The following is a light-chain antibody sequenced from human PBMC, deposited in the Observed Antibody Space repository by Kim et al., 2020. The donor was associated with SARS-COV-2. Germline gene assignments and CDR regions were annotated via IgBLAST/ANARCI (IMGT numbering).Light chain of an antibody. CDR3: QQSYSMPVT. Sequence: ASVGDRVTITCRASQSIISYLSWYQQKPGKAPKLLIYTAASLHSGVPSRFSGSGYGTDFTLTISSLQPEDFASYYCQQSYSMPVTFGQGTRLEIK. V-gene: IGKV1-39*01. J-gene: IGKJ5*01. CDR1: QSIISY. CDR2: TAA.